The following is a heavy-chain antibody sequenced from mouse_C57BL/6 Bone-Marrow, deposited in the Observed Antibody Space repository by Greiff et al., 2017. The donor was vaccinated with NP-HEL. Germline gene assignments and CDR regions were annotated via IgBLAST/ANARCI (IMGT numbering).Heavy chain of an antibody. V-gene: IGHV2-2*01. J-gene: IGHJ1*03. Sequence: VQLQESGPGLVQPSQSLSITCTVSGFSLTSYGVHWVRQSPGKGLEWLGVIWSGGSTDYNAAFISRLRISKDNSKSQVFIKMNSLQTDDTAVYYCARNGVLGLRRSYWYFDVWGTGTTVTVSS. CDR2: IWSGGST. CDR3: ARNGVLGLRRSYWYFDV. D-gene: IGHD2-4*01. CDR1: GFSLTSYG.